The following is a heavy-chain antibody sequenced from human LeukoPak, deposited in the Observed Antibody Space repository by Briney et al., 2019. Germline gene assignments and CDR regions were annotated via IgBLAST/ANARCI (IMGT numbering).Heavy chain of an antibody. CDR1: GFTYSSYA. CDR2: ISGSGGGT. D-gene: IGHD2-2*01. V-gene: IGHV3-23*01. Sequence: GGSLRLSCAASGFTYSSYAMIWVRQAPGKGLEWVSAISGSGGGTYYAVSVRGRFTISRDNSKNTLYLQMKSLRAEDTAVYYCAKPSTPWYYFDYWGQGTPVTASS. CDR3: AKPSTPWYYFDY. J-gene: IGHJ4*02.